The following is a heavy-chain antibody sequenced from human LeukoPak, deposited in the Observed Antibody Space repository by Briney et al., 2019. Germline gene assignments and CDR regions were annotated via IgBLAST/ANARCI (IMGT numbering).Heavy chain of an antibody. CDR3: VRGPYGSGTYAYAFDI. J-gene: IGHJ3*02. Sequence: SETLSLTYTVSGGSISNYYGSLIRHPAGKGLECIGRIYNSENTNYNPSLKSRVSISVDKSKNQFSLKLSSVTAADTAVYYCVRGPYGSGTYAYAFDIWGQGTMVTVSS. D-gene: IGHD3-10*01. CDR2: IYNSENT. CDR1: GGSISNYY. V-gene: IGHV4-4*07.